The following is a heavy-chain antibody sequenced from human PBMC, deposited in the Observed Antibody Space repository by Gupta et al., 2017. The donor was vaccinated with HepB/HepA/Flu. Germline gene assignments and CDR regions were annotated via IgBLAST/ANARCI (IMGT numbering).Heavy chain of an antibody. D-gene: IGHD3-3*01. Sequence: QITLKESGPTLVKPTQTLTLTCTFSGFSLSTSGVGVGWIRQPPGKALEWLALIYWDDDKRYSPALKSRLTITKDTSKNQVVLTMTKMDTVETATYYCAHRSTIEGVDAFDIGGQGTMVTVSS. J-gene: IGHJ3*02. CDR1: GFSLSTSGVG. CDR3: AHRSTIEGVDAFDI. CDR2: IYWDDDK. V-gene: IGHV2-5*02.